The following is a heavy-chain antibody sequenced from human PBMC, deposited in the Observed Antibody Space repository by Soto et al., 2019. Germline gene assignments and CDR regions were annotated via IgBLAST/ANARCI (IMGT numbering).Heavy chain of an antibody. V-gene: IGHV4-39*01. J-gene: IGHJ6*02. CDR2: IKYSGTT. CDR3: ARLHGYCISSSCHGHYAMDV. D-gene: IGHD2-2*01. Sequence: SETLSLTCTVSGGSISSSRCHWGWIRQPPGKGLEWIASIKYSGTTFYNPSLKSRVTVSVDTSKNQFSLKVTSVTAADTAVYYCARLHGYCISSSCHGHYAMDVWGQGTTVTVSS. CDR1: GGSISSSRCH.